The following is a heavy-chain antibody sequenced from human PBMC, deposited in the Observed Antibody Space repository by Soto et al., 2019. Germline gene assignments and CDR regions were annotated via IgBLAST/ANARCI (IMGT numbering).Heavy chain of an antibody. CDR1: GGTFSSYA. V-gene: IGHV1-69*01. CDR3: AIYLRFLEWLPQLDY. Sequence: QVQLVQSGAEVKKPGSSVKVSCKASGGTFSSYAISWVRQAPGQGLEWMGGSITIFGTANYAQKFQGRVTITADESTSTAYMELSSLRSEDTAVYYCAIYLRFLEWLPQLDYWGQGTLVTGSS. CDR2: SITIFGTA. J-gene: IGHJ4*02. D-gene: IGHD3-3*01.